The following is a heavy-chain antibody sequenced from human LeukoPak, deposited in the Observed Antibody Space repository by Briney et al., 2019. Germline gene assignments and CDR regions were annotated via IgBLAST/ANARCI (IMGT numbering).Heavy chain of an antibody. Sequence: PVRSLRLSCAASGFAFSYYAIHWVRQAPGKGLEWLAIISNDGSDTYYADSVKGRFTISRDDSKNTVYLQMNSLRTEDTAVYYCAKCEAKYSSGPFDYWGQGTLHPVFS. D-gene: IGHD5-18*01. J-gene: IGHJ4*02. CDR2: ISNDGSDT. CDR3: AKCEAKYSSGPFDY. CDR1: GFAFSYYA. V-gene: IGHV3-30*18.